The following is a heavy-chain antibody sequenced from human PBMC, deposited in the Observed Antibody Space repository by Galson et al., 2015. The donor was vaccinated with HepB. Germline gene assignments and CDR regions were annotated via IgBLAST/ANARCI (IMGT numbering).Heavy chain of an antibody. CDR3: GRFDGTPIALDI. Sequence: SLRLSCAGSGFTFGSFGMHWARHPPNKGLEWVAVIWFDGSQKYYVDSVNGRFSISRDNSRNMLYLQMNSLRAEDTAIYYCGRFDGTPIALDIWGQGTMVTVSS. D-gene: IGHD5-24*01. J-gene: IGHJ3*02. V-gene: IGHV3-33*01. CDR2: IWFDGSQK. CDR1: GFTFGSFG.